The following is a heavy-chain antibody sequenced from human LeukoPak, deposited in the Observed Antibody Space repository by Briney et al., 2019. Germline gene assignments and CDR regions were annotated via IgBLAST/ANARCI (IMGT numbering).Heavy chain of an antibody. CDR1: GGSISSGGYY. J-gene: IGHJ4*02. CDR2: IYLSGST. V-gene: IGHV4-30-2*01. D-gene: IGHD3-3*01. CDR3: ARDRGFWDGHPGIYDF. Sequence: SETLSLTCTVSGGSISSGGYYWSWIRQPPGKGLEWIGYIYLSGSTYYNPSLKSRVTISVDRSKNQFSLKLSSVTAADTAVYYCARDRGFWDGHPGIYDFWGQGTLVAVSS.